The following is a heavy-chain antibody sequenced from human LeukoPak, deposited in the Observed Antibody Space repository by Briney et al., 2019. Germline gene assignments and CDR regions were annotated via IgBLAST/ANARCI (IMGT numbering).Heavy chain of an antibody. CDR1: GGSFSGYY. J-gene: IGHJ4*02. D-gene: IGHD6-19*01. CDR2: IYYSGST. Sequence: PSETLSLTCAVYGGSFSGYYWSWIRQPPGKGLEWIGYIYYSGSTNYNPSLKSRVTISVDTSKNQFSLKLSSVTAADTAVYYCARGTPGIAVAGTWTDYWGQGTLVTVSS. V-gene: IGHV4-59*01. CDR3: ARGTPGIAVAGTWTDY.